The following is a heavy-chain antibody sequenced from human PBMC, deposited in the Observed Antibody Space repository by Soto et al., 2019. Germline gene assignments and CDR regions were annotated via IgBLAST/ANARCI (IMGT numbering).Heavy chain of an antibody. CDR3: AKDWSYGLEV. J-gene: IGHJ6*02. CDR1: GFSFSNTW. D-gene: IGHD3-9*01. CDR2: VNSDGSNT. V-gene: IGHV3-74*01. Sequence: PGGSLRLSCAASGFSFSNTWMHWVRQAPGKGLVWVSHVNSDGSNTNYADFVKGRFTVSRDNARNTVYLQMNSLRADDTAVYYCAKDWSYGLEVWGQGPTVTVSS.